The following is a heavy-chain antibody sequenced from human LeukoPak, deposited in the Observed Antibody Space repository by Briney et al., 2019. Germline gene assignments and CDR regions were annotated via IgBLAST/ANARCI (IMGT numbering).Heavy chain of an antibody. V-gene: IGHV3-53*01. D-gene: IGHD3-9*01. J-gene: IGHJ4*02. CDR2: IYSGGST. CDR3: ARAPAFYDILTGLYFDY. CDR1: GFTVSSNY. Sequence: GGSLRLSCAASGFTVSSNYMSWVRQAPGKGLEWVSVIYSGGSTYYADSVKGRFTISRDNSKNTLYLQVNSLRAEDTAVYYCARAPAFYDILTGLYFDYWGQGTLVTVSS.